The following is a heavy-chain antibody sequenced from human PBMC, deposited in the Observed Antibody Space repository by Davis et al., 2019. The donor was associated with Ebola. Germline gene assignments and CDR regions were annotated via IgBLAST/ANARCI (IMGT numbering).Heavy chain of an antibody. CDR3: ARARLAAAGTNWFDP. Sequence: PGGSLRLSCAASGFTFTTYALSWVRQAPGQGLEWVSTISYSGGSTYYADSVKGRFTISRDNSKNTLYLQMNSLRAEDTAVYYCARARLAAAGTNWFDPWGQGTLVTVSS. D-gene: IGHD6-13*01. V-gene: IGHV3-23*01. J-gene: IGHJ5*02. CDR2: ISYSGGST. CDR1: GFTFTTYA.